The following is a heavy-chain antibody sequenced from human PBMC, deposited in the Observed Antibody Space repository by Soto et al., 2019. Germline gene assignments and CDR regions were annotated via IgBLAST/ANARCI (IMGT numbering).Heavy chain of an antibody. J-gene: IGHJ5*02. Sequence: QVQLVQSGAEVKKPGSSVKVSCKSSGGGFNSYSISWVRQAPGQGLEWMGVIIPIFGTPTYAQKFQGRVTITADKSTSTAHMEVSRLTSEDTAVYYCARGGPVIIPAATNWFDPWGQGTLVTVSS. D-gene: IGHD6-25*01. CDR1: GGGFNSYS. CDR3: ARGGPVIIPAATNWFDP. CDR2: IIPIFGTP. V-gene: IGHV1-69*06.